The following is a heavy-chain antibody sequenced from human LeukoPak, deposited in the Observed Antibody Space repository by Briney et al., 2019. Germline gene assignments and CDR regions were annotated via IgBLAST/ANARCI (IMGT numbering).Heavy chain of an antibody. CDR3: ARDSGPRFDY. CDR2: IYYSGST. CDR1: GGSISSYY. Sequence: ASETLSLTCTVSGGSISSYYWSWIRQPPGKGLEWIGYIYYSGSTNYNPSLKSRVTISVDTSKNQFSLKVSSVIAADTAVYYCARDSGPRFDYWGQGTLVTVSS. V-gene: IGHV4-59*01. D-gene: IGHD6-19*01. J-gene: IGHJ4*02.